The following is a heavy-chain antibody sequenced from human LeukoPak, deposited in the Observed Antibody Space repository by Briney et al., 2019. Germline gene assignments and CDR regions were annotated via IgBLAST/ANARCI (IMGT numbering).Heavy chain of an antibody. V-gene: IGHV3-7*03. CDR1: GFTFSNYW. Sequence: GGSLRLSCAASGFTFSNYWMSWVRQAPGKGLEWVANIKQDGSEKYYVDSVKGRFTISRDNSKNTLYLQMNSLRAEDTAVYYCAKYAELAYCGGDCYFFDYWGQGTLVTVSS. D-gene: IGHD2-21*02. J-gene: IGHJ4*02. CDR3: AKYAELAYCGGDCYFFDY. CDR2: IKQDGSEK.